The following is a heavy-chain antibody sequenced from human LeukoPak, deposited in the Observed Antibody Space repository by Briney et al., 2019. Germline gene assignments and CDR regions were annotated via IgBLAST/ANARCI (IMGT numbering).Heavy chain of an antibody. CDR3: ARRPPYYYGSGSLDIFDY. CDR1: GYTFTGYY. V-gene: IGHV1-2*06. Sequence: ASVKVSCKASGYTFTGYYMHWVRQAPGQGLKWMGRINPNSGGTNYAQKFQGRVTMTRDTSISTAYMELSRLRSDDTAVYYCARRPPYYYGSGSLDIFDYWGQGTLVTVSS. D-gene: IGHD3-10*01. CDR2: INPNSGGT. J-gene: IGHJ4*02.